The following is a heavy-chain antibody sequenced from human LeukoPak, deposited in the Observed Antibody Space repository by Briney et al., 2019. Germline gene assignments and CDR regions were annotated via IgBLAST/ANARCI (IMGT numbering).Heavy chain of an antibody. V-gene: IGHV1-69*05. D-gene: IGHD1-14*01. Sequence: SVKVSCKASGGTFSSYAISWVRQAPGQGLEWMGGIIPIFGTANYAQKFQGRVTITTDASTSTAYMELSSLRSEDTAVYYCAREGHRLDNPLDDAFDIWGQGTMVTVSS. J-gene: IGHJ3*02. CDR3: AREGHRLDNPLDDAFDI. CDR1: GGTFSSYA. CDR2: IIPIFGTA.